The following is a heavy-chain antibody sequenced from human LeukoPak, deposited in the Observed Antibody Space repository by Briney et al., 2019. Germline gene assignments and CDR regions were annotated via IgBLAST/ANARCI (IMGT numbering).Heavy chain of an antibody. D-gene: IGHD1-26*01. J-gene: IGHJ4*02. Sequence: SETLSLTCTVSGGSISSYYWSWIRQPPGKGLEWIGYIYYSGSTNYNPSLKSRVTISVDTSKNQFSLKLSSVTAADTAVYYSARASGSYYYWGQGTLVTVSS. CDR3: ARASGSYYY. CDR2: IYYSGST. V-gene: IGHV4-59*08. CDR1: GGSISSYY.